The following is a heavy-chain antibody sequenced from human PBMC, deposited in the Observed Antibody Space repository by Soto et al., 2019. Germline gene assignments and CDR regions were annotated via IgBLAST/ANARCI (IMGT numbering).Heavy chain of an antibody. D-gene: IGHD3-22*01. Sequence: GGSLRLSCAASGFTFSSYWMHWVRQAPGKGLVWVSRINSDGSSTSYADSVKGRFTISRDNAKNTLYLQMNSLRAEDTAVYYCAREGDYYDSSGYLSVCDYWGQGTLVTVSS. CDR3: AREGDYYDSSGYLSVCDY. J-gene: IGHJ4*02. CDR1: GFTFSSYW. CDR2: INSDGSST. V-gene: IGHV3-74*01.